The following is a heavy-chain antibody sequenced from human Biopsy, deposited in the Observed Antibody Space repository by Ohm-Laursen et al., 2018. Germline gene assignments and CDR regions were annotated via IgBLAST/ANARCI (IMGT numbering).Heavy chain of an antibody. Sequence: SVKVSCKAPEGTFSNYGVNWVRQAPGQGLEWLGGSIPILGTGNYAQKFQDRVTVAADTSTSTATMELCSLRSDDTAVYYCATKLTGYFHHWGQGTLVIVSS. CDR1: EGTFSNYG. J-gene: IGHJ1*01. V-gene: IGHV1-69*06. D-gene: IGHD3-9*01. CDR3: ATKLTGYFHH. CDR2: SIPILGTG.